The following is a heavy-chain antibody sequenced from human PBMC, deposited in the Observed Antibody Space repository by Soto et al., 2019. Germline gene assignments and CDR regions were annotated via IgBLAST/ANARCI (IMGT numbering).Heavy chain of an antibody. J-gene: IGHJ6*03. Sequence: GGSLSLSCAASGFPSGSYSITWVRQAPGKGLEWVSYISSIISTNSYADSVKGRFTISRDNAKNSLYLQMNSLRAEDTAVYYCARDPRVVYYYYYMDVWGKGTTVTVSS. CDR2: ISSIISTN. V-gene: IGHV3-48*01. CDR1: GFPSGSYS. D-gene: IGHD2-15*01. CDR3: ARDPRVVYYYYYMDV.